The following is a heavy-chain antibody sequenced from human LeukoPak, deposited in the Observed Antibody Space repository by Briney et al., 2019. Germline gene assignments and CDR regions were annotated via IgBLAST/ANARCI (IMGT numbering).Heavy chain of an antibody. D-gene: IGHD3-10*01. V-gene: IGHV3-23*01. CDR2: ISGSGGST. Sequence: SCKASGGTFSSYGMSWVRQAPGKGLEWVSAISGSGGSTYYADSVKGRFTISRDNSKNTLYLQMNSLRAEDTAVYYCAKGQDYYGSGSPFDYWGQGTLVTVSS. CDR3: AKGQDYYGSGSPFDY. CDR1: GGTFSSYG. J-gene: IGHJ4*02.